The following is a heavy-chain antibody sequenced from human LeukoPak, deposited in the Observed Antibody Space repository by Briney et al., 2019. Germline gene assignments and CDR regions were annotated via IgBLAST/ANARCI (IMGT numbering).Heavy chain of an antibody. CDR3: ARLYQEGYGSGSYYNPDYYYMDV. V-gene: IGHV5-51*01. D-gene: IGHD3-10*01. CDR1: GYSFTSYW. Sequence: GESLKISCKGSGYSFTSYWIGWVRQMPGKGLEWMGIIYPGDSDTRYSPSFQGQVTISADKSISTAYLQWSSLKASDTAMYYCARLYQEGYGSGSYYNPDYYYMDVWGKGTTVTVPS. CDR2: IYPGDSDT. J-gene: IGHJ6*03.